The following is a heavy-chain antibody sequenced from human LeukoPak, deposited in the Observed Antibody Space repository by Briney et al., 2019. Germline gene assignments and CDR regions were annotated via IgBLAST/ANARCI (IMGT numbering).Heavy chain of an antibody. Sequence: ASVKLSCKASGSTFTSYAMHWVRQAPGQRLEWMGWINAGNGNTKYSQEFQGRVTITRDTSASTAYMELSSLRSEDRAVYYCARDGESGYYYGSGSYSYYMDVWGKGTTVTVSS. J-gene: IGHJ6*03. CDR3: ARDGESGYYYGSGSYSYYMDV. V-gene: IGHV1-3*03. CDR2: INAGNGNT. CDR1: GSTFTSYA. D-gene: IGHD3-10*01.